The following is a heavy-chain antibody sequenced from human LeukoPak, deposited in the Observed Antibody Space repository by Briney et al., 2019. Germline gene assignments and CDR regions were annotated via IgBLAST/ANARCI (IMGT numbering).Heavy chain of an antibody. J-gene: IGHJ6*02. D-gene: IGHD3-3*01. Sequence: ASVKVSCKASGYTFTSYYMHWVRQAPGQGLEWMVIINPSGGSTSYAQKFQGRVTMTRDTSTSTVYMELSSLRSEDTAVYYCARPYYDFWSGYYGMDVWGQGTTVTVSS. CDR1: GYTFTSYY. CDR2: INPSGGST. CDR3: ARPYYDFWSGYYGMDV. V-gene: IGHV1-46*01.